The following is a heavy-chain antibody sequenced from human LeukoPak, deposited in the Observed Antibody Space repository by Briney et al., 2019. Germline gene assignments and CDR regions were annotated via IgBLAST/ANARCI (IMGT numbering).Heavy chain of an antibody. CDR3: ARAGPGYCSGGSCFSGLDY. V-gene: IGHV4-34*01. CDR2: INHSGST. D-gene: IGHD2-15*01. Sequence: SETLSLTCAVYGGSFSGYYWSWIRQPPGKGLEWIGEINHSGSTNYNPSLKSRVTISVDKSKNQFSLKLSSVTAADTAVYYCARAGPGYCSGGSCFSGLDYWGQGTLVTVSS. CDR1: GGSFSGYY. J-gene: IGHJ4*02.